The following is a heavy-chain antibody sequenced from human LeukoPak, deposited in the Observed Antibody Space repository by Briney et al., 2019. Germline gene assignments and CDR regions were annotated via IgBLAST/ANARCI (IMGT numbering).Heavy chain of an antibody. D-gene: IGHD6-13*01. Sequence: GGSLRLSCAASGFTFSSYSMNWVRQAPGKGLEWVSSISSSSSYIYYADSVKGRFTISRDNAKNSLYLQMNSLRAEDTAVYYCARDRVPPLRIAAEEDGMDVWGQGTTVTVSS. CDR3: ARDRVPPLRIAAEEDGMDV. CDR2: ISSSSSYI. CDR1: GFTFSSYS. V-gene: IGHV3-21*01. J-gene: IGHJ6*02.